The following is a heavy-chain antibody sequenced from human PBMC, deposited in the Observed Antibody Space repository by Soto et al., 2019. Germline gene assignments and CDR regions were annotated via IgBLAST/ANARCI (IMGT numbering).Heavy chain of an antibody. J-gene: IGHJ5*02. CDR1: GYTFTNHG. CDR2: ISAYNGNT. CDR3: ARGVGSGSYYNQYNWFDP. V-gene: IGHV1-18*01. D-gene: IGHD3-10*01. Sequence: QVQLVQSGAEVKKPGASVKVSCKASGYTFTNHGISWVRQAPGQGLEWMGWISAYNGNTKYAQKFQGRVTMTTDTSTSTAYMELRSLRSDDTAVYYCARGVGSGSYYNQYNWFDPWGQGTLVTVSS.